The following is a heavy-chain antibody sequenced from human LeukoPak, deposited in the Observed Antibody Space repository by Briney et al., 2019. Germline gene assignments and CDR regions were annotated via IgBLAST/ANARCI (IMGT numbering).Heavy chain of an antibody. D-gene: IGHD2-15*01. Sequence: GASVKVSCKASGYTFTGYYMHWVRPAAGQGREWMQWINPYSGGTNYAQKFQGRVTMTRDTSISTAYMELSRLRSDDTAVYYCARDWRIGYCSGGSCSGMDVWGQGTTVTVFS. V-gene: IGHV1-2*02. CDR1: GYTFTGYY. J-gene: IGHJ6*02. CDR2: INPYSGGT. CDR3: ARDWRIGYCSGGSCSGMDV.